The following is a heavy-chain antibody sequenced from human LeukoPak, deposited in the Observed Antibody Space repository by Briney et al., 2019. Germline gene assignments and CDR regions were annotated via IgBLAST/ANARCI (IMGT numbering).Heavy chain of an antibody. CDR2: MYYSGST. Sequence: SETLSLTCRVHGGSISSSRYYWGWIRQPPGKGLEWIGSMYYSGSTYYNPSLKSRVTISVDTSKNQFSLKLSSVTAADTAVYYCARDRGAYYYDSSGFDYWGQGTLVTVSS. D-gene: IGHD3-22*01. V-gene: IGHV4-39*07. J-gene: IGHJ4*02. CDR3: ARDRGAYYYDSSGFDY. CDR1: GGSISSSRYY.